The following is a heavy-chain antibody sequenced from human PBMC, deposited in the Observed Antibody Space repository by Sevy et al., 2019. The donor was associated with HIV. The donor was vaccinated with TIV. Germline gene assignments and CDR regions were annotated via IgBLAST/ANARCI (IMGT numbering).Heavy chain of an antibody. Sequence: GGSLRLSCAPSGLTSNRYSMHWVRQAPGKGREGVATISFDATNKHYADSVKGRFTISRDNFQNSLFLQMDSLRPEDTAVYYCALERLSSDVAEYFQNWGQGTLVTVSS. CDR3: ALERLSSDVAEYFQN. V-gene: IGHV3-30-3*01. CDR1: GLTSNRYS. CDR2: ISFDATNK. J-gene: IGHJ1*01. D-gene: IGHD1-1*01.